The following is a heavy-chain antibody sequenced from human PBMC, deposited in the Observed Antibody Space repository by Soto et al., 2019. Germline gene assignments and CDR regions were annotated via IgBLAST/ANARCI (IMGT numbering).Heavy chain of an antibody. D-gene: IGHD6-19*01. CDR2: FSYSGST. CDR3: ARHGFSSGWQTFDY. Sequence: SETLSLTCTVSGASISSSSYYWGWIHQPPGKGLEWIGSFSYSGSTYYNPSLKSRLTISVDTSKSQFSLRLSSVTAADTAVYYCARHGFSSGWQTFDYWGRGTLVTVSS. CDR1: GASISSSSYY. J-gene: IGHJ4*02. V-gene: IGHV4-39*01.